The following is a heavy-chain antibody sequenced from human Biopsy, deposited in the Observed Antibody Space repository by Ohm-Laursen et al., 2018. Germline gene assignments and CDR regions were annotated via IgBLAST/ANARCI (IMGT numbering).Heavy chain of an antibody. CDR2: VFHSGIT. J-gene: IGHJ5*02. CDR1: GGSVSSNVHY. Sequence: SDTLSLTCAVSGGSVSSNVHYWAWIRQPPGKGLECIGTVFHSGITFYNPSLKSRVTISIDTSKNQFSLNLSSVTAADTAVYYCAGHPTGFWFDPWGQGTLVTVSS. V-gene: IGHV4-39*01. CDR3: AGHPTGFWFDP.